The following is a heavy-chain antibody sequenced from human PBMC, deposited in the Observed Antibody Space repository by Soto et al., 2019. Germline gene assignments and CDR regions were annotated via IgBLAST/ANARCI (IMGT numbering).Heavy chain of an antibody. J-gene: IGHJ4*02. D-gene: IGHD3-22*01. CDR3: AKVDSGSYYHY. CDR2: ITGNTGGT. V-gene: IGHV3-23*01. CDR1: GFTFSNYV. Sequence: EVPLLESGGDLVQPGGSLRLSCTTSGFTFSNYVMTWVRQAPGKGLEWVSSITGNTGGTYYADSVKGRFTISRDNSTATMFLQMNSLRAEDTALYYCAKVDSGSYYHYWGQGALVTVSS.